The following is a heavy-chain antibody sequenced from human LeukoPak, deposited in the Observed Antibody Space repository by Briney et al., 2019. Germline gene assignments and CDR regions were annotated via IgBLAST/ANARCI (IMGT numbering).Heavy chain of an antibody. CDR2: MNPNSGNT. J-gene: IGHJ4*02. CDR3: ARVIGIYCSGGSCYRRGYFDY. V-gene: IGHV1-8*01. D-gene: IGHD2-15*01. Sequence: ASVKVSCKASGYTFTSYDINWVRQATGQGLEWMGWMNPNSGNTGYAQKFQGRVTMTRNTSISTAYMELSRLRSDDTAVYYCARVIGIYCSGGSCYRRGYFDYWGQGTLVTVSS. CDR1: GYTFTSYD.